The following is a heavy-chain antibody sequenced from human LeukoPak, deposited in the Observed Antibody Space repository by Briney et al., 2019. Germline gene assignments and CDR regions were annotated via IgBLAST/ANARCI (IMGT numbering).Heavy chain of an antibody. CDR2: IIPIFGTA. V-gene: IGHV1-69*05. D-gene: IGHD2-2*01. J-gene: IGHJ4*02. Sequence: ASVKVSCKASGGTFSSYAISWVRQAPGQGLEWMRGIIPIFGTANYAQKFQGRVTITTDESTSTAYMELSSLRSEDTAVYYCARGDWDIVVVPAAYYFDYWGQGTLVTVSS. CDR3: ARGDWDIVVVPAAYYFDY. CDR1: GGTFSSYA.